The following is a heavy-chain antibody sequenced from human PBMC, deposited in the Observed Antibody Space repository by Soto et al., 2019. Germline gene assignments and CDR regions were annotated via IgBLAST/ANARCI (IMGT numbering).Heavy chain of an antibody. J-gene: IGHJ6*02. D-gene: IGHD1-26*01. Sequence: QVQLVESGGGVVQPGXXLRLXCAASGFTFSSYGMHWVRQAPGKXXXXXXXIWYDGSNKYYADSVKGRFTISRDNSKNTLYLQMNSLXAEDTAVYYCARADIVGVPPDYYYGMDVWGQGTTVTVSS. CDR2: IWYDGSNK. CDR3: ARADIVGVPPDYYYGMDV. CDR1: GFTFSSYG. V-gene: IGHV3-33*01.